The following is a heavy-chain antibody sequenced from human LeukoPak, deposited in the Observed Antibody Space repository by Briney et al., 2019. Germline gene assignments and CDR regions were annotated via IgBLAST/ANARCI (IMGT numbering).Heavy chain of an antibody. J-gene: IGHJ4*02. V-gene: IGHV3-7*01. D-gene: IGHD1-14*01. CDR1: GFTFSSYW. CDR3: SAGPHFDY. Sequence: HPGGSLRLSCGASGFTFSSYWMSWVRQAPGKGLEWVANIKADGSENHYVGSVKGRFTISRDNTKNSLYLQMNSLRDEDTAVYYCSAGPHFDYWGQGTLVTVSS. CDR2: IKADGSEN.